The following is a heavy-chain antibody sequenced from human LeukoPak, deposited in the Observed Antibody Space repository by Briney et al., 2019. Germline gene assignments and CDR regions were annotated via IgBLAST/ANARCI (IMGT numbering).Heavy chain of an antibody. J-gene: IGHJ5*02. Sequence: SETLSLTCTVSGYSISSGYYWGWIRQPPGKGLGWIGSIYHSGSTYYNPSLKSRVTISVDTSNNQFSLKLGSVTAADTAVYYCARAYHSSWYLNWFDPWGQGTLVTVSS. CDR3: ARAYHSSWYLNWFDP. CDR2: IYHSGST. CDR1: GYSISSGYY. V-gene: IGHV4-38-2*02. D-gene: IGHD6-13*01.